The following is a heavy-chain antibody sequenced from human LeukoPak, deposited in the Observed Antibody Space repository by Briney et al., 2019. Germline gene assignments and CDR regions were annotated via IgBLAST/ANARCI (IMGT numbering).Heavy chain of an antibody. J-gene: IGHJ4*02. Sequence: GGSLRLSCVGSGFRFGNSAMSWIRQIPVKGLEWVSSITSTSGSIKYVDSVKGRFTISRDNSKNTLFLQMDSLRAEDTAIYYCASYSSGWFKPLDSWGQGTLVTVSS. CDR3: ASYSSGWFKPLDS. CDR1: GFRFGNSA. D-gene: IGHD6-19*01. CDR2: ITSTSGSI. V-gene: IGHV3-23*01.